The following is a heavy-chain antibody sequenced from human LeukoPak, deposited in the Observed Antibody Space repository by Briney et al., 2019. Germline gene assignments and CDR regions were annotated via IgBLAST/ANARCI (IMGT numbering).Heavy chain of an antibody. J-gene: IGHJ4*02. CDR3: ARYSSGWYLNPLDY. CDR1: GYTFTSYG. CDR2: ISVYNGNT. V-gene: IGHV1-18*01. D-gene: IGHD6-19*01. Sequence: GASVKVSCKASGYTFTSYGISWVRQAPGQGLEWMGWISVYNGNTNYAQYLQGRVTMTTDTSTSIAYMELRSLRSDDTAVYYCARYSSGWYLNPLDYWGQGTLVTVSS.